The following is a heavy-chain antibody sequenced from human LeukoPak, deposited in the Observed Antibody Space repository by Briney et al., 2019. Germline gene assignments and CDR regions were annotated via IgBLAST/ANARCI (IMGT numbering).Heavy chain of an antibody. J-gene: IGHJ4*02. CDR3: ATSAPGITVAGAFDY. Sequence: SETLSLTCTVSGGSISSSSYYWGWIRQPPGKGLEWIGSLYYSGSTYYNPSLKSRVTISVDTSKSQFSLKLNSVTAADTAVYYCATSAPGITVAGAFDYWGRESWSPSPQ. V-gene: IGHV4-39*01. CDR1: GGSISSSSYY. D-gene: IGHD6-19*01. CDR2: LYYSGST.